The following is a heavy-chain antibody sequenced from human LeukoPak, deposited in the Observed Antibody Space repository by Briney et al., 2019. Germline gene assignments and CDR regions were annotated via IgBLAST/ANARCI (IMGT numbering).Heavy chain of an antibody. V-gene: IGHV3-30*02. CDR2: IQTDGSTK. CDR3: AIEISRLVIHAFDL. Sequence: GGSLRLSCVSSGFTFSRYGIHWVRQDPGKGLEWVSFIQTDGSTKYYSDSVKGRFTISRDNPKNTVYLQMNSLSTEDTAVYYCAIEISRLVIHAFDLWGQGTMVTVSS. J-gene: IGHJ3*01. CDR1: GFTFSRYG. D-gene: IGHD3-9*01.